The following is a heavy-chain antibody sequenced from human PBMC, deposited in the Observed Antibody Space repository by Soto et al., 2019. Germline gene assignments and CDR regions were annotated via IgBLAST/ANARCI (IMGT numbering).Heavy chain of an antibody. CDR1: GDSASSISAA. J-gene: IGHJ6*02. D-gene: IGHD3-10*01. V-gene: IGHV6-1*01. Sequence: SQIHSLPCAISGDSASSISAAWKWFRQSPSRGLEWLGRTYYRSKWNNDYALSVKSRITINPDKPKNQFSLHLYSVTPEDTAVYYCTGITSFRSMDVWGQGTRGT. CDR2: TYYRSKWNN. CDR3: TGITSFRSMDV.